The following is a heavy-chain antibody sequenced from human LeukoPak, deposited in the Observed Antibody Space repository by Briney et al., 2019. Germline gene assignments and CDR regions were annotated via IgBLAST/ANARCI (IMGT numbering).Heavy chain of an antibody. Sequence: PGGSLRLSCAASGFTFSSYAMSWVRQAPGKGLEWVSAISGSGGSTYYADSVRGRFTISRDNSKNTLYLQINSLRAEDTALYYCAKDLTSSPGSRIPDWGQGTLVTVSS. J-gene: IGHJ4*02. D-gene: IGHD1-1*01. CDR3: AKDLTSSPGSRIPD. V-gene: IGHV3-23*01. CDR2: ISGSGGST. CDR1: GFTFSSYA.